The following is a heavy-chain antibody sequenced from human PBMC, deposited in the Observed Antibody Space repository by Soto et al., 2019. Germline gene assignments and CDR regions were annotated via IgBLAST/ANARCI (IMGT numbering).Heavy chain of an antibody. CDR2: IYYSGST. V-gene: IGHV4-59*01. CDR3: ARGIAARLFDY. CDR1: GGSISSYY. D-gene: IGHD6-6*01. J-gene: IGHJ4*02. Sequence: SETLSLTCTVSGGSISSYYWSWIRQPPGKGLEWIGYIYYSGSTNYNPSLKSRVTISVDTSKNQFSLKLSSVTAADTAVYYCARGIAARLFDYWGQGTLVIVSS.